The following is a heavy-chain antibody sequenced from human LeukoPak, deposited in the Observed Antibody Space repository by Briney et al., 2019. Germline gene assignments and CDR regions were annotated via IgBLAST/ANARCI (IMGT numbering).Heavy chain of an antibody. CDR3: ATRRGSSTSCYDS. Sequence: GASVKVSCKASVYTFTTYDINLVRQSTGQGLEWMGWMNPNSGNTGYAQKFQGRVTITRNTSISTAYMELSSLRSEDTAVYYCATRRGSSTSCYDSWGQGTLVTVSS. J-gene: IGHJ4*02. CDR1: VYTFTTYD. CDR2: MNPNSGNT. D-gene: IGHD2-2*01. V-gene: IGHV1-8*03.